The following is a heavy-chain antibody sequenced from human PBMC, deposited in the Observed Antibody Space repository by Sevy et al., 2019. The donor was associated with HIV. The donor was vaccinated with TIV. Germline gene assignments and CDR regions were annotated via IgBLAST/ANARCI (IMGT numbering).Heavy chain of an antibody. Sequence: GGSLRLSCAASGFTFSSHAMHWVRQAPGKGLDWVAVISSDGNSQYSADSVKGRFTISRDNSKNTLYLQMDSLRVEDXXXXXXXXXXXXXXXXQSLDYWGQGTLVTVSS. CDR3: XXXXXXXXXXQSLDY. J-gene: IGHJ4*02. CDR2: ISSDGNSQ. CDR1: GFTFSSHA. V-gene: IGHV3-30*04.